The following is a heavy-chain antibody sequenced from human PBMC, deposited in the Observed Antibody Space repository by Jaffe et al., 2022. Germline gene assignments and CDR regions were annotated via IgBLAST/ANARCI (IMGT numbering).Heavy chain of an antibody. V-gene: IGHV3-23*01. CDR3: ANQVLVVYDPFDY. Sequence: EVQLLESGGGLVQPGGSLRLSCAASGFTFSSYAMSWVRQAPGKGLEWVSAISGSGGSTYYADSVKGRFTISRDNSKNTLYLQMNSLRAEDTAVYYCANQVLVVYDPFDYWGQGTLVTVSS. CDR1: GFTFSSYA. D-gene: IGHD2-8*02. J-gene: IGHJ4*02. CDR2: ISGSGGST.